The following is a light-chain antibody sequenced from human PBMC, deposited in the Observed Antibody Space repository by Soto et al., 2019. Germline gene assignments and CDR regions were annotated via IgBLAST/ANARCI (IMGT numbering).Light chain of an antibody. Sequence: QSVLTQPASVSGSPGQSTTISGTGSSSDVGKYNYVSWYQQHPGKAPQVLLYEVSNRPSGVSNRFSASKSGNTASLTISGLQADDEADYYCSSYTSSHTWVFGGGTKVTVL. V-gene: IGLV2-14*01. CDR1: SSDVGKYNY. J-gene: IGLJ2*01. CDR2: EVS. CDR3: SSYTSSHTWV.